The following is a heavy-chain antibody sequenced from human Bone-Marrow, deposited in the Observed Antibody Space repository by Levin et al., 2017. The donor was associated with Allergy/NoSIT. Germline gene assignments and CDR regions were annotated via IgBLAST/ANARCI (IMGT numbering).Heavy chain of an antibody. CDR3: AKDHPYCAFDY. Sequence: GESLKISCAASGFTFSAYWMTWVRQAPGKGLEWVANIKQDGSEKNYVDSVKGRFTISRDNAKSSLYLQMNSLRAEDTAVYYCAKDHPYCAFDYWGQGSLVIVAS. D-gene: IGHD1-26*01. J-gene: IGHJ4*02. V-gene: IGHV3-7*04. CDR1: GFTFSAYW. CDR2: IKQDGSEK.